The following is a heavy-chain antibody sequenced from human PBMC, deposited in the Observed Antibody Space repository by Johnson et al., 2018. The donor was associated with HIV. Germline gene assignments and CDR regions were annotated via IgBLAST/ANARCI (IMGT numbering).Heavy chain of an antibody. CDR3: AKGLYDLNDELDAFDI. J-gene: IGHJ3*02. V-gene: IGHV3-30*02. D-gene: IGHD1-20*01. Sequence: QVQLLESGGGVVQPGRSLRLSCAASGFTFSSYAMHWVRQAPGKGLEWVAFIRYDGSNKYYADAVKGRFSISRDNSKNTLYLQMSSLRAEETAVYYCAKGLYDLNDELDAFDICGQGTMVTVSS. CDR1: GFTFSSYA. CDR2: IRYDGSNK.